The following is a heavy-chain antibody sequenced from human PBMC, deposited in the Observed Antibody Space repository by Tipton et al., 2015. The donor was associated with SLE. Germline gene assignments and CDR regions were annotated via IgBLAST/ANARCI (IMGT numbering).Heavy chain of an antibody. V-gene: IGHV4-39*07. D-gene: IGHD6-19*01. J-gene: IGHJ4*02. CDR2: ISYGGRN. Sequence: TLSLTCIVSGDSISGSTYYWGWVRQPPGKGLEWIGSISYGGRNYYNPSLKSRVTISEDTPKNQFSLKLTSVTAADTAVYYCAKTTVYSNDWPYFDHWGQGTLVTVSS. CDR1: GDSISGSTYY. CDR3: AKTTVYSNDWPYFDH.